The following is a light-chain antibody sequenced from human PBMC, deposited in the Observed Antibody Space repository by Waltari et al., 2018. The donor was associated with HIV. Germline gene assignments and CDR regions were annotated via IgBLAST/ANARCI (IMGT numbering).Light chain of an antibody. CDR1: QDIGFR. Sequence: DIQMSPSQPSLSVAVVHTVNISCRASQDIGFRVNWYQQKPGRAPKLLISAASELQSGVPSRFSGGGYGTHFTLTIICPRPEDIAVYFCQQSYSLPYTFGQGTKLDIK. CDR2: AAS. V-gene: IGKV1-39*01. J-gene: IGKJ2*01. CDR3: QQSYSLPYT.